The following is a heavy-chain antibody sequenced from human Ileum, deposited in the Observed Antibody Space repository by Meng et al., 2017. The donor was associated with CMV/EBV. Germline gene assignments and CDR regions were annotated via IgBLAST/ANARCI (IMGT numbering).Heavy chain of an antibody. J-gene: IGHJ3*02. D-gene: IGHD6-6*01. CDR2: ISGYNGNT. Sequence: ASVKVSFKASGYTFTTYGSSWVRQAPGQGLEWMGWISGYNGNTDYAQKFQGRVTMTTDTSTNTVYLDLRSLRSDDTALYYCARDGYSSSSYDAFDIWGQGTMVTVSS. V-gene: IGHV1-18*01. CDR1: GYTFTTYG. CDR3: ARDGYSSSSYDAFDI.